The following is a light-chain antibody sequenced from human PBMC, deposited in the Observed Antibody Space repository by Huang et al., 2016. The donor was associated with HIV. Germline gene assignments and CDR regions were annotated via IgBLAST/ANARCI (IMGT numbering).Light chain of an antibody. CDR2: DDS. CDR3: QQRTDWPPWT. CDR1: QSVSSS. Sequence: EVVLTQSPATLSLSPGERATLSCRASQSVSSSLAWFQQRPGLAPPLLIYDDSIRATGIPARFSGSVSVTDFTLTISSLEPEDFAVYYCQQRTDWPPWTFGQGTKVEIK. J-gene: IGKJ1*01. V-gene: IGKV3-11*01.